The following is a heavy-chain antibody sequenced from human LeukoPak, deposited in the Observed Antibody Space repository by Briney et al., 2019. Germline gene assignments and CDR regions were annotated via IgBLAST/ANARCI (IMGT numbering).Heavy chain of an antibody. CDR1: GYTFTSYG. J-gene: IGHJ5*02. V-gene: IGHV7-4-1*02. Sequence: ASVKVSCKASGYTFTSYGISWVRQAPGQGLEWMGWINTNTGNPTYAQGFTGRFVFSLDTSVSTAYLQISSLKAEDTAVYYCARILDYGSGSLWFDPWGQGTLVTVSS. D-gene: IGHD3-10*01. CDR3: ARILDYGSGSLWFDP. CDR2: INTNTGNP.